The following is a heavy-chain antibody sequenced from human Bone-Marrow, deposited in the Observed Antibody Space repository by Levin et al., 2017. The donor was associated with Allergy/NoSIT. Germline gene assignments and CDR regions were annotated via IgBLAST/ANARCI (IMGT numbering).Heavy chain of an antibody. V-gene: IGHV3-30-3*01. Sequence: SCAASGFTFSSYAMHWVRQAPGKGLEWVAVISYDGSNKYYADSVKGRFTISRDNSKNTLYLQMNSLRAEDTAVYYCARDLSPVLLWFGELVNWGQGTLVTVSS. CDR3: ARDLSPVLLWFGELVN. J-gene: IGHJ4*02. CDR2: ISYDGSNK. D-gene: IGHD3-10*01. CDR1: GFTFSSYA.